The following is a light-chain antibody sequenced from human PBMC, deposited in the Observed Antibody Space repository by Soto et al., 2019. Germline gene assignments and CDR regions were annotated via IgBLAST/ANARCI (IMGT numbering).Light chain of an antibody. Sequence: SYELIQPPSVSVAPGQTARVTCGGNHIGSKTVHWYQHKPGQAPVLVVYDDTDRPSGIPERFSGSNSGNTATLTISRVEAGDEADYYCQVWDSIGDHVLFGGGTKLTVL. J-gene: IGLJ2*01. CDR3: QVWDSIGDHVL. V-gene: IGLV3-21*02. CDR2: DDT. CDR1: HIGSKT.